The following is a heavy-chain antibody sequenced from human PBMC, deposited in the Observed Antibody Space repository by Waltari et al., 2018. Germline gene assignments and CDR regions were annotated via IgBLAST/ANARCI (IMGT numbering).Heavy chain of an antibody. CDR3: VRGMVRAVGFDF. J-gene: IGHJ4*02. CDR2: INSDGSAT. D-gene: IGHD1-26*01. CDR1: GFSFSNHW. V-gene: IGHV3-74*01. Sequence: EVQLVESGGGLVQPGGSLRLSCAASGFSFSNHWFHWVRQAPGKGLVCVSCINSDGSATCYADSVKGRFTISRDDAKNTLYLQMNSLRAEDTAVYYCVRGMVRAVGFDFWGQGTLVTVSS.